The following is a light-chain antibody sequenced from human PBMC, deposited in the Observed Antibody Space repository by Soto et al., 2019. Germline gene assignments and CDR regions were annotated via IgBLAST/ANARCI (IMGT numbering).Light chain of an antibody. CDR3: QQYGSSRT. CDR1: QSVRSSY. CDR2: GAS. J-gene: IGKJ1*01. Sequence: EIVLTQSPGTLSLSPGERATLSCRASQSVRSSYLAWYQQKPGQAPRLLIYGASSRATGIPDRFSGSGSRTDFTLTISRLEPEDFAVYYCQQYGSSRTFGHGTKVEIK. V-gene: IGKV3-20*01.